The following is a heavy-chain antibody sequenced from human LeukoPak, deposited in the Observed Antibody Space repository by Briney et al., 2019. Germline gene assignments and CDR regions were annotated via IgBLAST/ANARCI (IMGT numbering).Heavy chain of an antibody. J-gene: IGHJ6*03. D-gene: IGHD6-19*01. CDR3: AKYSVAGSGRYMDV. V-gene: IGHV3-23*01. Sequence: SGGPLRLSCAASGLTFSSYGMSWVRQAPGKGLDWVSEISGSGGDTYYADSVKGRFTISRDNSKNTLYLQMNSLRAEDTAVYYCAKYSVAGSGRYMDVWGKGTTVTVSS. CDR2: ISGSGGDT. CDR1: GLTFSSYG.